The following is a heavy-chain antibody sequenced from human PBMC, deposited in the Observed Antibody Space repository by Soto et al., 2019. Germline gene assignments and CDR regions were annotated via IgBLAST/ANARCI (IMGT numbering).Heavy chain of an antibody. CDR1: GFTFSSYG. V-gene: IGHV3-33*01. J-gene: IGHJ6*02. D-gene: IGHD3-10*01. CDR2: IWYDGSNK. CDR3: ARGERWSDYGSGSPGAELNYYYYYGMDV. Sequence: QVQLVESGGGVVQPGRSLRLSCAASGFTFSSYGMHWVRQAPGKGLEWVAVIWYDGSNKYYADSVKGRFTISRDNSKNTLYLQMNSLRAEDTAVYYCARGERWSDYGSGSPGAELNYYYYYGMDVWGQGTTVTVSS.